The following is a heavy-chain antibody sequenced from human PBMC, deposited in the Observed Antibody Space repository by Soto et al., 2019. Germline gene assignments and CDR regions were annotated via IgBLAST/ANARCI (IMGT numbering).Heavy chain of an antibody. Sequence: AGGSLRLSCAVSGLPVSDRYMSWVRQTPGRRLEWVSVFHDGTIYYADSVKGRFTVSRDNSKNTMYLQMNSLRVEDTAVYYCARSVRGSGSYYDYWGQGTLVTVSS. CDR2: FHDGTI. V-gene: IGHV3-66*01. CDR1: GLPVSDRY. CDR3: ARSVRGSGSYYDY. D-gene: IGHD3-16*01. J-gene: IGHJ4*02.